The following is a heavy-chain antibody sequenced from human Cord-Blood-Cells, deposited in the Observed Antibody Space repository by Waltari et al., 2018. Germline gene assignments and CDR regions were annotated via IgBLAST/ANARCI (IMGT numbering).Heavy chain of an antibody. CDR2: SSGSGGST. CDR3: AKARLSRGWYYFDY. J-gene: IGHJ4*02. Sequence: EVQLLESGGGLVQPGGSLRLSCAASGFTFSSYAMSWVRQAPGKGLEWVAASSGSGGSTDYADYVKGRFTISRDKAKNTLYLQMNSLRAEDTAVYYCAKARLSRGWYYFDYWGQGTLVTVSS. V-gene: IGHV3-23*01. CDR1: GFTFSSYA. D-gene: IGHD6-19*01.